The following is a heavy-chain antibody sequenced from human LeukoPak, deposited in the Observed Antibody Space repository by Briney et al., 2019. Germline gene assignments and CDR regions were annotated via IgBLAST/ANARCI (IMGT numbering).Heavy chain of an antibody. D-gene: IGHD6-19*01. CDR3: ARSPDSSGRDY. CDR2: IYYSGST. J-gene: IGHJ4*02. Sequence: SETLSLTCTVSGGSINSYYWSWIRQPPGKGLEWIGYIYYSGSTNYNPSLKSRVTISVDTSKNQFSLKLSSVTAADTAVYYCARSPDSSGRDYWGQGTLVTVSS. CDR1: GGSINSYY. V-gene: IGHV4-59*01.